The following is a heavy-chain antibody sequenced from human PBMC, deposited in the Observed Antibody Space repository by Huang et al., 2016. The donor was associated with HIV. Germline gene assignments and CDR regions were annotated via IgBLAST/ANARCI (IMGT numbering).Heavy chain of an antibody. Sequence: QVQLVQSGAEVKNPGASVRVSCKASGYTFTDYNIHWVRQAPGQGLEWMVWINPKGGGTSYAQRLQGRITMTRDTTISTVHMDLRRIQSDDTAVYFCARDWSFGSSTSPADWGQGTLVTVSS. CDR1: GYTFTDYN. D-gene: IGHD6-6*01. J-gene: IGHJ4*02. V-gene: IGHV1-2*02. CDR3: ARDWSFGSSTSPAD. CDR2: INPKGGGT.